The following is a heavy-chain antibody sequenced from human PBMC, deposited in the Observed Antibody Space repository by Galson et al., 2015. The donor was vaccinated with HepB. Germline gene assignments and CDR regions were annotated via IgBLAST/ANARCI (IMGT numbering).Heavy chain of an antibody. D-gene: IGHD4/OR15-4a*01. J-gene: IGHJ4*02. CDR3: AREGYGEVH. V-gene: IGHV1-2*06. CDR1: GYSFTGYY. CDR2: INPDNGDT. Sequence: SVKVSCKASGYSFTGYYLHWVRQAPGQGLEWMGRINPDNGDTNYAQKFQGGVTMTRDTSISTAYMELRRLRSDDTAVYYCAREGYGEVHWGQGTLVTVSS.